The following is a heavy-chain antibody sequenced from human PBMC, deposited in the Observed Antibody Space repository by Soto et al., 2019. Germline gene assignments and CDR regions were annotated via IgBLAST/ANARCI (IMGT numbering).Heavy chain of an antibody. D-gene: IGHD3-22*01. CDR1: GGTFSSYA. V-gene: IGHV1-69*01. CDR2: IIPIFGTA. J-gene: IGHJ4*02. Sequence: KVSCKASGGTFSSYAISWVRQAPGQGLEWMGGIIPIFGTANYAQKFQGRVTITADESTSTAYMELSSLRSEDTAVYYCARRQPDYYDSSGYGLYFDYWGQGTLVTVSS. CDR3: ARRQPDYYDSSGYGLYFDY.